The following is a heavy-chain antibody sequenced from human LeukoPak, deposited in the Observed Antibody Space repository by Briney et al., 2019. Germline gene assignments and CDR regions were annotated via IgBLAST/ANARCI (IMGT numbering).Heavy chain of an antibody. CDR2: ISAYNGNT. V-gene: IGHV1-18*01. D-gene: IGHD5-18*01. CDR1: GYTFTSYG. Sequence: ASVKVSCKASGYTFTSYGISWVRQAPGQGLEWMGWISAYNGNTNYAQKLRGRVTMTTDTSTSTAYMELRSLRSDDTAVYYCARVSPAIYSYGYFDYWGQGTLVTVSS. CDR3: ARVSPAIYSYGYFDY. J-gene: IGHJ4*02.